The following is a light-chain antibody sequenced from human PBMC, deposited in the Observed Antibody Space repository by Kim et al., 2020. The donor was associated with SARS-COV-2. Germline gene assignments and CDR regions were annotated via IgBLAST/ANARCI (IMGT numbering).Light chain of an antibody. J-gene: IGKJ2*01. Sequence: VSPGERATLSCRASQSVSSNLACYQQKPGQAPRLLIYAASTRATGIPARFSGSGSGTEYTLTISSLQSEDFAVYYCQQYNNWPPYTFGQGTKLEI. V-gene: IGKV3-15*01. CDR1: QSVSSN. CDR2: AAS. CDR3: QQYNNWPPYT.